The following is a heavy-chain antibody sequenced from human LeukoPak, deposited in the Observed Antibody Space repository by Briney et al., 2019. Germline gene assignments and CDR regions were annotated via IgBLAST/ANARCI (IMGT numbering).Heavy chain of an antibody. V-gene: IGHV1-46*01. J-gene: IGHJ6*03. CDR1: GYTFTSYY. D-gene: IGHD4-17*01. CDR2: INPSGGST. Sequence: ASVKVSCKASGYTFTSYYMHWVRQAPGQGLEWMGIINPSGGSTSYAQKFQGRVTMTRDMSTSTVYMELSSLRSEDTAVYYCARKGMPTVPHYYYYYMDVWGKGTTVTVSS. CDR3: ARKGMPTVPHYYYYYMDV.